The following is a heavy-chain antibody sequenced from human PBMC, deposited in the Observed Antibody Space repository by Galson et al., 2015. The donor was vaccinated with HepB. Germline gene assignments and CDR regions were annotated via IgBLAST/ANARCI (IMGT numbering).Heavy chain of an antibody. CDR2: INAGNGNT. D-gene: IGHD3-3*01. V-gene: IGHV1-3*01. CDR1: GYTFTSYA. CDR3: ARDRGPYDFWSGYSDYGMDV. Sequence: SVKVSCKASGYTFTSYAMHWVRQAPGQRLEWMGWINAGNGNTKYSQKFQGRVTITRDTSASTAYMELSSLRSEDTAVYYCARDRGPYDFWSGYSDYGMDVWGQGTTVTVSS. J-gene: IGHJ6*02.